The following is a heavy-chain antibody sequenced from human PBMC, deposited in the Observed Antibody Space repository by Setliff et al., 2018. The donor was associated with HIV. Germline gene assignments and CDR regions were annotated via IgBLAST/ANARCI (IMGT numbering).Heavy chain of an antibody. CDR2: IYYSGST. CDR3: AIKGAATGTGWFDP. D-gene: IGHD6-13*01. V-gene: IGHV4-39*01. CDR1: GGSISSSDYY. Sequence: PSETLSLTCTVSGGSISSSDYYWGWIRQPPGKGLEWIGTIYYSGSTYYNPSLKSRVTISVDTSKNQFSLKLNSVTAADTAVYYCAIKGAATGTGWFDPWGQGTLVTVSS. J-gene: IGHJ5*02.